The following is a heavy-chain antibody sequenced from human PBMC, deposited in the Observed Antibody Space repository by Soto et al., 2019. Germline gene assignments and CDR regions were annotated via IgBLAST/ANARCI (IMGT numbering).Heavy chain of an antibody. J-gene: IGHJ4*02. CDR1: GYTFTSYY. CDR3: ASDGGYSYGSGRRFDY. Sequence: QVQLVQSGAEVKKPGASVKVSCKASGYTFTSYYMHWVRQAPGQGLEWMGIINPSGGSTSYPQKFQGRVTMTWDTSTSTVYMELSSLRSEDTAVYSCASDGGYSYGSGRRFDYWGQGTLGTVSS. D-gene: IGHD5-18*01. V-gene: IGHV1-46*01. CDR2: INPSGGST.